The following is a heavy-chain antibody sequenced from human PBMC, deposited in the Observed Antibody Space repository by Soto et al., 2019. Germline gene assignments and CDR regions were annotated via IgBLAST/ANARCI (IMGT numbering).Heavy chain of an antibody. CDR1: GYTFTSYV. Sequence: GASVKVSCKASGYTFTSYVISWVRQATGQGLEWMGWISAYNGNTNYAQKLQGRVTMTTDTSTSTAYMELRSLRSDDTAVYYCARGYYYDSSGYTYYYFYGMAVWGQGTTVTVSS. CDR2: ISAYNGNT. D-gene: IGHD3-22*01. V-gene: IGHV1-18*04. CDR3: ARGYYYDSSGYTYYYFYGMAV. J-gene: IGHJ6*02.